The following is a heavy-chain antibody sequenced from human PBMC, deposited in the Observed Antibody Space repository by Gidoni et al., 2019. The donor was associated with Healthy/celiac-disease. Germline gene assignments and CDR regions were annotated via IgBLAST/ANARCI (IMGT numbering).Heavy chain of an antibody. J-gene: IGHJ5*01. CDR3: ARQTFEYSISPSDS. CDR2: IDPSDSST. D-gene: IGHD6-6*01. CDR1: GYSFTRYW. Sequence: EVQLVQSGAEEKKPGESRRSSGKGSGYSFTRYWISWVRQMPGKGLEWMGRIDPSDSSTTYSPSFHVHVTISADKSIRTAYLQCSSLKASDTAMYYCARQTFEYSISPSDSWGQGTLVTVSS. V-gene: IGHV5-10-1*03.